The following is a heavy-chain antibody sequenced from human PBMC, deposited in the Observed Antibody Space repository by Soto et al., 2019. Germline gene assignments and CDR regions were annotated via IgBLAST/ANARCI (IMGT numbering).Heavy chain of an antibody. J-gene: IGHJ4*02. CDR3: ARVISRELVG. D-gene: IGHD1-26*01. Sequence: VRQAPGQGLEWMGWISAYNGNTNYAQKLQGRVTMTTDTSTSTAYMELRSLRSDDTAVYYCARVISRELVGWGQGTLVTASS. CDR2: ISAYNGNT. V-gene: IGHV1-18*01.